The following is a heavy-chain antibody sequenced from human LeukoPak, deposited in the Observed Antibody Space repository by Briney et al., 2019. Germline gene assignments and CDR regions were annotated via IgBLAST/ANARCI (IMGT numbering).Heavy chain of an antibody. Sequence: GASVKVSCKASGYTFTSYYMHWVRQAPGQGLEWMGIINPSGGSTSYAQKFQGRVTMTRDTSTSTVYMELSSLRSEDTAVYYCARDPLGTETIWYYYYGMDVWGQGTTVTVSS. CDR1: GYTFTSYY. J-gene: IGHJ6*02. V-gene: IGHV1-46*01. CDR2: INPSGGST. D-gene: IGHD4-11*01. CDR3: ARDPLGTETIWYYYYGMDV.